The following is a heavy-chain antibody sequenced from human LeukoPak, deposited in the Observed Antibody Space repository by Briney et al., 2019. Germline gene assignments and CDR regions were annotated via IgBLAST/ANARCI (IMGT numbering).Heavy chain of an antibody. CDR3: ARVVGKYYDFWSGYFRDYYYYYGMDV. Sequence: AGGSLRLSCAASGFTFSSYWMSWVRQAPGKGLEWVANIKQDGSEKYYVDSVKGRFTISRDNAKNSLYLQMNSLRAEDTAVYYCARVVGKYYDFWSGYFRDYYYYYGMDVWGQGTTVTVSS. J-gene: IGHJ6*02. CDR1: GFTFSSYW. D-gene: IGHD3-3*01. CDR2: IKQDGSEK. V-gene: IGHV3-7*01.